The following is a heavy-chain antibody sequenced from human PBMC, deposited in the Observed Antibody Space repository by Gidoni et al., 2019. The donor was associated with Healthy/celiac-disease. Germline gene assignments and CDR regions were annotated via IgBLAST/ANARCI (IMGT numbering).Heavy chain of an antibody. CDR2: ISSNGGSI. D-gene: IGHD6-13*01. Sequence: EVQLVESGGGLVQPGGPLRLSCSAAGFTFSSYAMHWVRQAPGKGLEYVSAISSNGGSIYYADSVKGRFTISRDNSKNTLYLQMSSLRAEDTAVYYCVKDGYSSSWYGLKEFDYWGQGTLVTVSS. J-gene: IGHJ4*02. V-gene: IGHV3-64D*06. CDR3: VKDGYSSSWYGLKEFDY. CDR1: GFTFSSYA.